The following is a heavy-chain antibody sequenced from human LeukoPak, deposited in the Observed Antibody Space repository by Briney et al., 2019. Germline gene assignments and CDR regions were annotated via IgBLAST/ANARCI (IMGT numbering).Heavy chain of an antibody. D-gene: IGHD6-19*01. CDR3: ARETPAVAGAFDY. V-gene: IGHV3-23*01. Sequence: GGSLRLSCAASGFTFSSYAMSWVRQAPGKGLAWVSTISGGSGSTYCADSVKGRFTISRDNSKNTLYLQMNSLRADDTAVYYCARETPAVAGAFDYWGQGTLVTVSS. CDR1: GFTFSSYA. J-gene: IGHJ4*02. CDR2: ISGGSGST.